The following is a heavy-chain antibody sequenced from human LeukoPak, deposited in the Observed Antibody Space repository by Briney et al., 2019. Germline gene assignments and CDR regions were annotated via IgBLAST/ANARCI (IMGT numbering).Heavy chain of an antibody. CDR1: GDSVSSNSAA. J-gene: IGHJ4*02. V-gene: IGHV6-1*01. CDR2: TYYRSKWYN. Sequence: SQTLSLTCAISGDSVSSNSAAWNSIRQSPSRGLEWLGRTYYRSKWYNDYAVSVRSRININAETSKNQFSLQLDSVTPEDTAVYYCASSNYYFEYWGQGTLVTVSS. CDR3: ASSNYYFEY.